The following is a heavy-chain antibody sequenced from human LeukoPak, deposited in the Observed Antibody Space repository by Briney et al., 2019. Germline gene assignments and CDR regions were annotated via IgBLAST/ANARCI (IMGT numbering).Heavy chain of an antibody. CDR2: INPRGST. Sequence: SETLSLTCGVYGGSFSGYYWSWIRQPPGKGLEWIGEINPRGSTNYNPSLKSRVTLSADTSKNQFSLTLNSVTAADTAVYYCARRRLGYSFDYWGQGTLVTVSS. V-gene: IGHV4-34*01. J-gene: IGHJ4*02. D-gene: IGHD5-24*01. CDR1: GGSFSGYY. CDR3: ARRRLGYSFDY.